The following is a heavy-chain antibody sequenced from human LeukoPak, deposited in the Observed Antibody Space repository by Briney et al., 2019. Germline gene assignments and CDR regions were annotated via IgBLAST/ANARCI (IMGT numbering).Heavy chain of an antibody. V-gene: IGHV3-30*03. CDR1: GFTFSSYG. CDR3: ARYTSNVVGKRHYFDY. CDR2: ISYDGSNK. D-gene: IGHD1-26*01. Sequence: PGGSLRLSCEASGFTFSSYGMHWVRQAPGKGLEWVAVISYDGSNKYYADSVKGRFTISRDNSKNTLYLEMNSLRAEDTAVYYCARYTSNVVGKRHYFDYWGQGTLVTVSS. J-gene: IGHJ4*02.